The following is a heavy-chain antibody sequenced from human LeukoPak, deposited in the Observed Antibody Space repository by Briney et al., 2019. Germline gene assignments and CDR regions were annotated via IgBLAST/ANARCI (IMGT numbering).Heavy chain of an antibody. J-gene: IGHJ4*02. Sequence: GGSLRLSCAASGFTFSSYSMNWVCQAPGKGLEWVSYISSSSSTIYYADSVKGRFTISRDNAKNSLYLQMNSLRAEDTAVYYCARGMRDYGDYLDYWGQGTLVTVSS. V-gene: IGHV3-48*01. CDR3: ARGMRDYGDYLDY. D-gene: IGHD4-17*01. CDR2: ISSSSSTI. CDR1: GFTFSSYS.